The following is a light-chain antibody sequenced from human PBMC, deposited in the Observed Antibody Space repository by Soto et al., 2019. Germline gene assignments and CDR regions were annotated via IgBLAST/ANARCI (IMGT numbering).Light chain of an antibody. J-gene: IGLJ2*01. CDR2: SNN. V-gene: IGLV1-44*01. CDR3: ASWDDSLNGVV. Sequence: QSVLTQSPSASGTPGQRVTISCSGSSSNIGSNYVSWYQQLTGTAPKLLIYSNNQRPSGGPDRFSGSKSGTSASLAISGLQSEDEADYYCASWDDSLNGVVFGGGTKVTVL. CDR1: SSNIGSNY.